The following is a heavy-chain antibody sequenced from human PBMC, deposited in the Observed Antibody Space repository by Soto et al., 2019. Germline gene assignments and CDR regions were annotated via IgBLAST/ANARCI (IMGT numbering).Heavy chain of an antibody. D-gene: IGHD1-26*01. CDR1: GGTFSSYS. Sequence: QLQLWQLGAEVKKPGSSWKVSCKPSGGTFSSYSITWGRQAPGQGLGWMGGIIPIFGTANYAQKFQGRVTITADETTSTAYMEPSSLRTEDTAVYYCARDGGRHSGGIDYWGQGTLVTVSS. CDR2: IIPIFGTA. V-gene: IGHV1-69*01. J-gene: IGHJ4*02. CDR3: ARDGGRHSGGIDY.